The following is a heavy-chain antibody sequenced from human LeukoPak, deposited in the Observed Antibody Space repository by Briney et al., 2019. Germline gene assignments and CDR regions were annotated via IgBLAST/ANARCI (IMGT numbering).Heavy chain of an antibody. CDR1: GFSFSGHW. CDR3: ARGPNSNWSGLDF. Sequence: GGSLRLSCTASGFSFSGHWMHWARQLPGKGLVWVSRISPTGSTTSYADSMKGRFTVSRDNAKNTLYLQVNNLRAEDTAVYYCARGPNSNWSGLDFWGQGTLLTVSS. V-gene: IGHV3-74*01. J-gene: IGHJ4*02. D-gene: IGHD6-6*01. CDR2: ISPTGSTT.